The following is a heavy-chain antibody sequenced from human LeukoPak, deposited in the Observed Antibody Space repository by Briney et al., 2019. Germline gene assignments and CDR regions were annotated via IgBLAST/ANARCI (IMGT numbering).Heavy chain of an antibody. CDR3: AKDPLEWLFLYYFDY. Sequence: GGSLRLSCAASGFTFSSYAMSWVRQAPGKGLEWVSAISGSGGSTYYADSVKGRFTISRDNSKNTLYLQMNSLRAEDTAVYYCAKDPLEWLFLYYFDYWGQGTLVTVSS. J-gene: IGHJ4*02. CDR1: GFTFSSYA. D-gene: IGHD3-3*01. CDR2: ISGSGGST. V-gene: IGHV3-23*01.